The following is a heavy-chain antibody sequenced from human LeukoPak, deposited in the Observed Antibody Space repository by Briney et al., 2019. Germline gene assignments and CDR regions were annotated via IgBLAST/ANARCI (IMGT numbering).Heavy chain of an antibody. CDR3: ARATSIVGVHYFDY. J-gene: IGHJ4*02. Sequence: PSETLSLTCAVYGGSFSGYYWSWIRQPPGKGLEWIGEINHSGSTNYNPSLKSRVPISVDTSKNQFSLKLSSVTAADTGVYYCARATSIVGVHYFDYWGQGTLVTVSS. V-gene: IGHV4-34*01. CDR2: INHSGST. CDR1: GGSFSGYY. D-gene: IGHD1-26*01.